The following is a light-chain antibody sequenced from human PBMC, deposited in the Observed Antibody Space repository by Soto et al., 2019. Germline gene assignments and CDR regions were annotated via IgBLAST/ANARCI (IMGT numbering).Light chain of an antibody. V-gene: IGLV2-23*02. CDR1: SGDVGNYKF. Sequence: QSALTQPASVSGSPGQSITVSCTGASGDVGNYKFVSWYQQHPGKAPKLIIFEVDKRPSGVSDRFSGSKSGNTASLTVSGLQAEDEADYYCCSYSGRSTFVFGTGTKVTVL. J-gene: IGLJ1*01. CDR2: EVD. CDR3: CSYSGRSTFV.